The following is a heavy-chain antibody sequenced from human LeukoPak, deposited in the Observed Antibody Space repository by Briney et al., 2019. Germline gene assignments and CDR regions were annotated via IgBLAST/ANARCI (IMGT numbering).Heavy chain of an antibody. CDR1: GYTFSYFG. CDR3: ARGLDAAASLANFDY. V-gene: IGHV1-18*01. J-gene: IGHJ4*02. Sequence: ASVKVSCKASGYTFSYFGINWVRQAPGQGLEWIGWINCYNGNTNYAQKSEGRLTLTTDTATTTVYMELRNVRYDDTAVYYCARGLDAAASLANFDYWGQGTLVTVSS. D-gene: IGHD6-25*01. CDR2: INCYNGNT.